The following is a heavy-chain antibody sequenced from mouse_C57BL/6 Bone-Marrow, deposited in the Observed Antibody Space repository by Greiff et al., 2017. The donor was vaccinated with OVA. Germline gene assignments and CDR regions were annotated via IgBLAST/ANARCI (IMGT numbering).Heavy chain of an antibody. Sequence: VQLQQPGAELVMPGASVKLSCKASGYTFTSYWMHWVKQRPGQGLEWIGEIDPSDSYTNYNPKFKGKSTLTVDKSSCTAYMQLSSLTSEDSAVYYGAVDGYPYAMDYWGQGTSVTVSS. D-gene: IGHD2-3*01. CDR3: AVDGYPYAMDY. CDR1: GYTFTSYW. V-gene: IGHV1-69*01. J-gene: IGHJ4*01. CDR2: IDPSDSYT.